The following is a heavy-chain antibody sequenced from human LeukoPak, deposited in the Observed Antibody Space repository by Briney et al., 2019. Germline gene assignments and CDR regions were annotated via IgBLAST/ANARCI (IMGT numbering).Heavy chain of an antibody. D-gene: IGHD3-10*01. V-gene: IGHV4-4*02. J-gene: IGHJ6*03. CDR3: AREPHPMKYYYGSGSLAGILDV. Sequence: SETLSLTCAVSGGSISYSKWWSWVRQPPGKGLEWIGEIHHSGSTHYNPSLNSRVTISVDKSKNQFSLKLSSVTAADTAVYYCAREPHPMKYYYGSGSLAGILDVWGKGTTVTVSS. CDR2: IHHSGST. CDR1: GGSISYSKW.